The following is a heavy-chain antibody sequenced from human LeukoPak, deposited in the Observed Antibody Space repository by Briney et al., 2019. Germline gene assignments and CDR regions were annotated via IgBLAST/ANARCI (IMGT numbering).Heavy chain of an antibody. V-gene: IGHV4-59*01. J-gene: IGHJ5*02. Sequence: PESLSLTCTVSGGSINNYYRSWIRQAPGKGLEWIGYISDSGSTNYNPSLGSRVTISVDTSKNQFSLKLTSVTAADTALYYCARYDYGDCWFDPWGQGTLVTVSS. CDR3: ARYDYGDCWFDP. CDR2: ISDSGST. D-gene: IGHD4-17*01. CDR1: GGSINNYY.